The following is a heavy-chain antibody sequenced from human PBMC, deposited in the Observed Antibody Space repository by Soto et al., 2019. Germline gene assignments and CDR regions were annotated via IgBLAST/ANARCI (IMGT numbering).Heavy chain of an antibody. CDR3: ARDRVGFGELSDY. CDR1: GFTFSSYG. D-gene: IGHD3-10*01. Sequence: QVQLVESGGGVVQPGRSLRLSCAASGFTFSSYGMHWVRQAPGKGLEWVAVIWYDGSNKYYADSVKGRFTISRDNSKNTLYLQMNSLRAEDTAVYYCARDRVGFGELSDYWGQGTLVTVSS. J-gene: IGHJ4*02. V-gene: IGHV3-33*01. CDR2: IWYDGSNK.